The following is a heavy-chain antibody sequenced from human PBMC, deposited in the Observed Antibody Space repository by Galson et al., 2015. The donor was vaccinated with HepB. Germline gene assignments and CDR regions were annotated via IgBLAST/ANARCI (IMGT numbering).Heavy chain of an antibody. Sequence: QSGAEVKKPGESLRISCKGSGYSFTSYWISWVRQMPGKGLEWMGRIDPSGSYTNYSPSFQGHVTISADKSISTAYLQWSSLKASDTAMYYCASQVAYCGGDCYSLDWGQGTLVTVSS. CDR3: ASQVAYCGGDCYSLD. D-gene: IGHD2-21*02. CDR2: IDPSGSYT. CDR1: GYSFTSYW. V-gene: IGHV5-10-1*01. J-gene: IGHJ1*01.